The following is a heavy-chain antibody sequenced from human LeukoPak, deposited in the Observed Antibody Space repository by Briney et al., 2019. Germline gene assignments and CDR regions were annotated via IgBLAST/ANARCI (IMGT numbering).Heavy chain of an antibody. CDR1: GFTFSSYA. CDR3: AKYSGSYYYPPNWDS. CDR2: ISGSGSST. V-gene: IGHV3-23*01. J-gene: IGHJ4*02. Sequence: PGGSLRLSCAASGFTFSSYAMTWVRQAPGKGLEWVSGISGSGSSTYYADSVKGRFTLSRDYPKNTLYLQMNSLRAEDTAVYFCAKYSGSYYYPPNWDSRGQGTLVTVSS. D-gene: IGHD1-26*01.